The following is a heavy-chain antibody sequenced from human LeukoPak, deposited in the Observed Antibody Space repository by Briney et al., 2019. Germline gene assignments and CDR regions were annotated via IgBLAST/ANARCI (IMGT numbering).Heavy chain of an antibody. D-gene: IGHD4-17*01. CDR3: AKDVDYGDYVVY. V-gene: IGHV3-30*02. CDR2: IRSDGSNK. Sequence: GGSLRLSCAASGFTFGSYGMHWVRQAPGKGLEWVTFIRSDGSNKYYADSVKGRFTISRDNSKNTLYLQMNSLRAEDTAIYYCAKDVDYGDYVVYWGQGTLVTVSS. CDR1: GFTFGSYG. J-gene: IGHJ4*02.